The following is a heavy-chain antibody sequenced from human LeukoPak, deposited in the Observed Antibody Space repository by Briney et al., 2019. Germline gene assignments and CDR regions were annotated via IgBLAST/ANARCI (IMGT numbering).Heavy chain of an antibody. CDR3: AKGYYESSGYYYRVVGY. V-gene: IGHV3-23*01. CDR1: GFTFNNYD. J-gene: IGHJ4*02. D-gene: IGHD3-22*01. Sequence: GGSLRLSCAASGFTFNNYDMSWVRQAPGKGLEWVSGISGSGYSTFYADSVKGRFTISRDNSKNTLYLQMTTLRAEDTALYYCAKGYYESSGYYYRVVGYWGQGTLVTVSS. CDR2: ISGSGYST.